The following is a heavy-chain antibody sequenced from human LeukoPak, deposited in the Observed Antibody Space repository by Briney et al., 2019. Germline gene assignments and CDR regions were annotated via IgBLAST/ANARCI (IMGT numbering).Heavy chain of an antibody. D-gene: IGHD7-27*01. V-gene: IGHV1-18*01. CDR3: AKSQRTGDIDY. J-gene: IGHJ4*02. CDR2: ISAYNGNT. Sequence: ASVKVSCKASGYTFTSYGISWVRQAPGQGLEWMGWISAYNGNTNYAQKLHGRVTMTTDTSTSTAYMELRSLRSDDTAVYYCAKSQRTGDIDYWGQGTLVTVSS. CDR1: GYTFTSYG.